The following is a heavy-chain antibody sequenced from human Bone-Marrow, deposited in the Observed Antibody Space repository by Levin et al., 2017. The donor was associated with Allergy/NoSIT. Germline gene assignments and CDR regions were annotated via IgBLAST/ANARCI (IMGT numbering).Heavy chain of an antibody. CDR1: EFTFSSHT. V-gene: IGHV3-48*01. Sequence: PGGSLRLSCAASEFTFSSHTMNWVRQAPGKGLEWVSYISSSSTTKYYADSVKGRFTISRDNAQNSLYLQMNSLRAEDTAVYYCARDAQTSPTRNYGMDVWGQGTTVTVSS. CDR3: ARDAQTSPTRNYGMDV. J-gene: IGHJ6*02. CDR2: ISSSSTTK.